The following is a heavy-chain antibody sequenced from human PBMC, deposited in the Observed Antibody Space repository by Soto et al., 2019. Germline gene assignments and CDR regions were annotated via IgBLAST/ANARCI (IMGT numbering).Heavy chain of an antibody. CDR2: INSDGSST. CDR1: GFTFSSYW. D-gene: IGHD3-10*01. CDR3: ARDPVGGGEYGMDV. Sequence: EVQLVESGGGLVQPGGSLRLYCAASGFTFSSYWMHWVRQAPGKGLVWVSRINSDGSSTSYADSVKGRFTISRDNAKNTLYLQMNSLRAEDTAVYYCARDPVGGGEYGMDVWGQGTTVTVSS. J-gene: IGHJ6*02. V-gene: IGHV3-74*01.